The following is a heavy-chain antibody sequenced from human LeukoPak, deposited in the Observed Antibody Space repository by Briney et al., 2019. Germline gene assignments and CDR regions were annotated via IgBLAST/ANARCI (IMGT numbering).Heavy chain of an antibody. CDR3: ARGRGGGATSRDDY. CDR2: MNPNSGNT. CDR1: VYTFTSYD. D-gene: IGHD1-26*01. V-gene: IGHV1-8*03. Sequence: GASVKVSCKASVYTFTSYDINWVRQAPGQRLEWMGWMNPNSGNTGYAQKFQGRGTITRNTSISTAYMELSSLRSEDTAVYYCARGRGGGATSRDDYWGQGTLVTVSS. J-gene: IGHJ4*02.